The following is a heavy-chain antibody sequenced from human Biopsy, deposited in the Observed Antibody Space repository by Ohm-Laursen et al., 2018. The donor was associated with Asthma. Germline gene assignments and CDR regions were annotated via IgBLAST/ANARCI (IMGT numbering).Heavy chain of an antibody. CDR1: GFTVSRDH. CDR3: ARGDSSGWSHYYFDC. CDR2: IYSGGTS. Sequence: SLRLSCAAPGFTVSRDHMFWVRQAPGKGLEWVSVIYSGGTSHTADSVRGRFTISRDFSKNTLHLQMHSLRVEDTAVYYCARGDSSGWSHYYFDCWGQGTLVTVSS. J-gene: IGHJ4*02. V-gene: IGHV3-53*01. D-gene: IGHD6-19*01.